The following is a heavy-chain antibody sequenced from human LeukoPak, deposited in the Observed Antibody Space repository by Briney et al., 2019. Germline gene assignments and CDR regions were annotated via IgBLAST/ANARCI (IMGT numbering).Heavy chain of an antibody. Sequence: PGGSLRLSCAASGFTVSSNYMSWVRQAPGKGLEWVSVIYSGGSTYYADSVKGRFTISRDNSKNTLYLQMNSLRAEDTAVYYCARCWLYCSGGSCYLDAFDIWGQGTMVTVSP. CDR3: ARCWLYCSGGSCYLDAFDI. CDR1: GFTVSSNY. V-gene: IGHV3-53*01. D-gene: IGHD2-15*01. CDR2: IYSGGST. J-gene: IGHJ3*02.